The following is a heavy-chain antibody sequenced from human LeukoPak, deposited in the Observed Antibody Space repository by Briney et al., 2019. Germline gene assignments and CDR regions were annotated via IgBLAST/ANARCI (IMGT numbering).Heavy chain of an antibody. CDR1: GGSFSTYF. D-gene: IGHD3-10*01. CDR2: IFYTGGT. J-gene: IGHJ5*01. CDR3: ARTGTSGSYSDS. V-gene: IGHV4-59*01. Sequence: SETLSLTCTISGGSFSTYFWSWIRQSPEKGLEWLGYIFYTGGTTYNPSLQSRLTISLDTSKDQFSLRLTSVTAADTAVYYCARTGTSGSYSDSWGRGIQVTVSS.